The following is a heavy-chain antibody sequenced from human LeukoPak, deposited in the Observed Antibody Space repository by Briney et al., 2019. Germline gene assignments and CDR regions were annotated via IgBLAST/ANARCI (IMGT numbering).Heavy chain of an antibody. CDR2: IKEDGTET. CDR1: GFMFSSNW. Sequence: GGSLRLSCAASGFMFSSNWMSWVRLAPGKGLEWVANIKEDGTETYYVDSVKGRFTISRDNAKNSLYLQMNSLRVEDTAVYYCARGRGLGVVSPYFDYWGQGTLVTVSS. CDR3: ARGRGLGVVSPYFDY. D-gene: IGHD3-3*01. V-gene: IGHV3-7*03. J-gene: IGHJ4*02.